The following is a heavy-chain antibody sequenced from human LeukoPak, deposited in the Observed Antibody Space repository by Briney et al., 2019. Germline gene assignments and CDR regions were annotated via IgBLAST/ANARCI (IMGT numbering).Heavy chain of an antibody. J-gene: IGHJ4*02. CDR1: GGSFSGYH. D-gene: IGHD3-22*01. V-gene: IGHV4-34*01. CDR2: INHSGST. CDR3: ARGYDSSGYYYVTPYYFDY. Sequence: SETLSLTCAVYGGSFSGYHWSWIRQPPGKGLEWIGEINHSGSTNYNPSLKSRVTISVDTSKNQFPLKLSSVTAADTAVYYCARGYDSSGYYYVTPYYFDYWGQGTLVTVSS.